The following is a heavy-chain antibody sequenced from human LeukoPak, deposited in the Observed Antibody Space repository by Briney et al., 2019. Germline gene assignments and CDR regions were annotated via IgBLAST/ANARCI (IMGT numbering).Heavy chain of an antibody. D-gene: IGHD2-2*03. V-gene: IGHV1-69*01. CDR1: GGTFSSYA. CDR2: IIPIFGTA. Sequence: SVKVSCKASGGTFSSYAISWVRQAPGQGLEWMGGIIPIFGTANYAQRFQGRDTITADESTSTAYMELSSLRSEDTAVYYCARPLDSWFDPWGQGTLVTVSS. CDR3: ARPLDSWFDP. J-gene: IGHJ5*02.